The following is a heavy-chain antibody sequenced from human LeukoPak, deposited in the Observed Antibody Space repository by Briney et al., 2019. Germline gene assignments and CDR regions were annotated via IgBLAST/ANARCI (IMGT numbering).Heavy chain of an antibody. J-gene: IGHJ4*02. CDR2: VNTVSSYI. V-gene: IGHV3-21*01. Sequence: GGSLRLSCAASGFTFSDYSMNWVRQAPGKGLEWVASVNTVSSYIYYADSMRGRFTTSRDNAKNSLFLQMNSLRAEDTAVYYCARLRRNSDRSDFFYYYDHWGQGTLVTVSS. CDR1: GFTFSDYS. CDR3: ARLRRNSDRSDFFYYYDH. D-gene: IGHD3-22*01.